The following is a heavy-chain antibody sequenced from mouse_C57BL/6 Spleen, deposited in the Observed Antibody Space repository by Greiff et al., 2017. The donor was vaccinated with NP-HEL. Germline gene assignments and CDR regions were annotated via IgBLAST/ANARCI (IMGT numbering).Heavy chain of an antibody. CDR2: IRYDGSH. D-gene: IGHD4-1*01. V-gene: IGHV3-6*01. CDR3: AKLGLGYFDY. Sequence: EVKLMESGPGLVKPSQSLSLSCSVTGYSITSGYYWYWIRQGPGNKRDWMGYIRYDGSHNYNPSLTNRISITRDTSKNQFFLKLNAVTTEGTATYYCAKLGLGYFDYWGQGTTLTFSS. J-gene: IGHJ2*01. CDR1: GYSITSGYY.